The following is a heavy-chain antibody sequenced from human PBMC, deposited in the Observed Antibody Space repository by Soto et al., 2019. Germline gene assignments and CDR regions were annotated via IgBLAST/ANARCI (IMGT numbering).Heavy chain of an antibody. CDR1: GFSLTTGGAG. CDR3: AHRGYGNYPRDNWFEP. CDR2: IYWNDDS. J-gene: IGHJ5*02. V-gene: IGHV2-5*01. D-gene: IGHD4-17*01. Sequence: QITLKESGPTLVKPTQTLTLTCTFSGFSLTTGGAGVGWIRQPPGKALEWLALIYWNDDSRYSPSLKSRLTITKDTSKNQVVLRMTNMDPVDTATYYCAHRGYGNYPRDNWFEPWGQGILVIVSS.